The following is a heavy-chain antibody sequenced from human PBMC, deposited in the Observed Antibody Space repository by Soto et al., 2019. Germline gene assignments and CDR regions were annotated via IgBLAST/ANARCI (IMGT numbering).Heavy chain of an antibody. J-gene: IGHJ3*02. CDR1: GFTFSSYS. CDR2: ISSSSSYI. D-gene: IGHD2-15*01. V-gene: IGHV3-21*01. Sequence: EVQLVESGGGLVKPGGSLRLSCAASGFTFSSYSMNWVRQAPGKGLEWVSSISSSSSYIYYADSVKGRFTISRDNAKNSLYLQMNSLRAEDTAVYYCARDSDXXYCSGGSCQDAFDIWGQGTMVTVSS. CDR3: ARDSDXXYCSGGSCQDAFDI.